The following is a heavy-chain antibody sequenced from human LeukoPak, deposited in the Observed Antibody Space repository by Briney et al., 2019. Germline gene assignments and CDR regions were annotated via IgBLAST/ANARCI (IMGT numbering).Heavy chain of an antibody. V-gene: IGHV3-21*05. Sequence: PGGSLRLSCAASGFTFSSYEMNWVRQAPGKGLEWVSYISSSSSYTEYADSVKGRFTISRDNAKNSVYLQMNSLRADDTAVYYCAREGGYGSGRGWFDPWGQGTLVTVSS. D-gene: IGHD3-10*01. CDR1: GFTFSSYE. J-gene: IGHJ5*02. CDR3: AREGGYGSGRGWFDP. CDR2: ISSSSSYT.